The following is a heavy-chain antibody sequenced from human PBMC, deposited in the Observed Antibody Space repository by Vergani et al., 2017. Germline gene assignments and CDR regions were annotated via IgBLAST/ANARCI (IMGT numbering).Heavy chain of an antibody. CDR2: ISYDGSNK. V-gene: IGHV3-30*03. CDR1: GFTFSSYG. D-gene: IGHD3-22*01. J-gene: IGHJ3*02. Sequence: QVQLVESGGGVVQPGRSLRLSCAASGFTFSSYGMHWVRQAPGKGLEWVAVISYDGSNKYYADSVKGRFTISRDNSKNTLYLQMNSLRAEDTAVYYCARERDYYDSSESDAFDIWGQGTMVTVSS. CDR3: ARERDYYDSSESDAFDI.